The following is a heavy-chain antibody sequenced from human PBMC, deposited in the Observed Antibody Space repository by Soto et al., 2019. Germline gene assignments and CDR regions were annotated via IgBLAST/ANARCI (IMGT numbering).Heavy chain of an antibody. CDR1: GGSISSYY. V-gene: IGHV4-59*01. CDR3: ARQLGIRFPVDY. J-gene: IGHJ4*02. CDR2: IYYSGST. Sequence: SETLSLTCTVSGGSISSYYWSWIRQPPGKGLEWIGYIYYSGSTNYNPSLKSRVTISVDTSKNQFSLKLSSVTAADTAVYYCARQLGIRFPVDYWGQGPLVTVSS. D-gene: IGHD7-27*01.